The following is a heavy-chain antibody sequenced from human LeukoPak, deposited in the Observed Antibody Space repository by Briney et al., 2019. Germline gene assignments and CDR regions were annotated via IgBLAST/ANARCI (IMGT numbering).Heavy chain of an antibody. CDR2: IYYSGST. V-gene: IGHV4-31*11. Sequence: SQTLSLTCAVSGGSISSGGYYWSWIRQHPGKGLEWIGYIYYSGSTYYNPSLKSRVTISVDTSKNQFSLKLSSVTAADTAVYYCARVGVLPFCGGSCPNWFDPWGQGTLVTVSS. D-gene: IGHD2-15*01. CDR1: GGSISSGGYY. J-gene: IGHJ5*02. CDR3: ARVGVLPFCGGSCPNWFDP.